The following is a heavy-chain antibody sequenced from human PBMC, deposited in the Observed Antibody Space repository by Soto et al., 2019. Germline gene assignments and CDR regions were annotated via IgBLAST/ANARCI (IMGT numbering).Heavy chain of an antibody. CDR3: AKERIGGNFDY. CDR1: GFTFNNYA. V-gene: IGHV3-23*01. CDR2: ISGTGGST. Sequence: EVQVLDSGGGLVQPGGSLRLSCAASGFTFNNYAMNWVRQAPGKGLEWVATISGTGGSTYYADSVKGRFTISRYNSKNTLYLQMNRLRVEDTAVYYCAKERIGGNFDYWGQGTQVTVSS. J-gene: IGHJ4*02.